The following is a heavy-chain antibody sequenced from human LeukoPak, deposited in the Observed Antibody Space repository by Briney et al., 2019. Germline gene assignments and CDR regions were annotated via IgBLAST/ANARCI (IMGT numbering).Heavy chain of an antibody. CDR2: IYYSGST. CDR3: ARLFNYYDSSGYSYWYFDL. J-gene: IGHJ2*01. CDR1: GGSISSGSYY. V-gene: IGHV4-61*01. Sequence: SETLSLTCTVSGGSISSGSYYWSWIRQPPGKGPEWIGYIYYSGSTNYNPSLKSRVTISVDTSKNQFSLKLSSVTAADTAVYYCARLFNYYDSSGYSYWYFDLWGRGTLVTVSS. D-gene: IGHD3-22*01.